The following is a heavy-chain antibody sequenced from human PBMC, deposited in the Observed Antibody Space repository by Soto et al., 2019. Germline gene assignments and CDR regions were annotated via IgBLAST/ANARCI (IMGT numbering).Heavy chain of an antibody. CDR2: IYTSGRT. V-gene: IGHV4-4*07. J-gene: IGHJ2*01. CDR3: ARDYDVNTALDYWYFDL. D-gene: IGHD5-18*01. Sequence: QVQLQESGPGLVKPSESLSLTCSVSGGSIGNYYWAWIRQSAGKGLEWIGRIYTSGRTHYNPSLTSRVTMAIDTSKNQFSLRLTSVTAADTAMYYCARDYDVNTALDYWYFDLWGRGTLVTVSS. CDR1: GGSIGNYY.